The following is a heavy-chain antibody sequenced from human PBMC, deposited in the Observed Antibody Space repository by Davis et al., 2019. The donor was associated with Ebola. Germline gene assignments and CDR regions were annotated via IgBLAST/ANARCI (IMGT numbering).Heavy chain of an antibody. D-gene: IGHD5-24*01. Sequence: PSETLSLTCTVSGGSISSYYWSWIRQPPGKGLEWIGYIYYSGSTNYNPSLKSRVTISVDTSKNQFSLKLSSVTAADTAVYYCARFRDGYIGDIDSQTFYYFDYWGQGTLVTVSS. CDR3: ARFRDGYIGDIDSQTFYYFDY. J-gene: IGHJ4*02. V-gene: IGHV4-59*01. CDR1: GGSISSYY. CDR2: IYYSGST.